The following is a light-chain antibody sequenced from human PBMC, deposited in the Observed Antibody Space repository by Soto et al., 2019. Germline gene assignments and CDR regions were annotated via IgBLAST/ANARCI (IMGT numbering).Light chain of an antibody. V-gene: IGLV2-8*01. J-gene: IGLJ3*02. CDR2: EVV. CDR1: KNDIGVYDF. CDR3: QSFDSSLRDWV. Sequence: QSALTQPPSASGSPGQSVTISCTGTKNDIGVYDFVSWYQHHPGKAPRLIIYEVVQRPSGVPDRFSGSKSGNTASLTVSGLQAADEADYFCQSFDSSLRDWVFGGGTKLTVL.